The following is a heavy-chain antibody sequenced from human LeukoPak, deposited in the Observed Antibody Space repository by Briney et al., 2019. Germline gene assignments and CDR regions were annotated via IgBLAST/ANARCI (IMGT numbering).Heavy chain of an antibody. CDR1: GGYFSGYY. J-gene: IGHJ4*02. Sequence: SETLSLTCVVYGGYFSGYYWSWIRKPPGKGREWIGEINYSGSIYYNPSLKSRVTTSVDTPKNQFSLKLSSVTAADTAVYYCARTNDYYDSSGYEYYFDYWGQGTLVTVSS. D-gene: IGHD3-22*01. V-gene: IGHV4-34*01. CDR3: ARTNDYYDSSGYEYYFDY. CDR2: INYSGSI.